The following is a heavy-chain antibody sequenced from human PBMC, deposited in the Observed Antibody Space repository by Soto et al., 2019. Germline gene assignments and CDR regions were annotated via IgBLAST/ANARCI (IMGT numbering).Heavy chain of an antibody. J-gene: IGHJ4*02. V-gene: IGHV3-23*01. CDR1: GFTFSSYA. Sequence: DVQLLESGGGLVQPEGSLRLSCAASGFTFSSYAMGGVRQGPGKGLEWVAVVSIGGSTHYGDSVRGRFTISRDNSKNTLSLQMNSLTAEDTAVYFCAKRRGAGGHFDYWGQGALVTVSS. D-gene: IGHD2-15*01. CDR2: VSIGGST. CDR3: AKRRGAGGHFDY.